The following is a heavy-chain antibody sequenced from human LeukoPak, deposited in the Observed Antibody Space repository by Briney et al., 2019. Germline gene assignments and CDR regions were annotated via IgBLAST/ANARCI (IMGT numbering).Heavy chain of an antibody. CDR2: IYTSGST. CDR3: ARRRIAVAEPSFSYYYYYCMDV. CDR1: GGSISSYY. V-gene: IGHV4-4*09. Sequence: SETLSLTCTVSGGSISSYYWSWIRQPPGKGLEWIGYIYTSGSTNYNPSLKSRVTISVDTSKNQLSLKLSSVTAADTAVYYCARRRIAVAEPSFSYYYYYCMDVWGKGTTVTLSS. J-gene: IGHJ6*03. D-gene: IGHD6-19*01.